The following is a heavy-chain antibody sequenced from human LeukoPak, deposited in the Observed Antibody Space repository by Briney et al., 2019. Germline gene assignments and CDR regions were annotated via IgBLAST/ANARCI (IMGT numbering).Heavy chain of an antibody. CDR3: AGGGYCDISSCSAPLFDW. Sequence: SETLSLTCTVSGGSFTRYCWNWIRQPPGKGLEWVGYIYNSGTTNYNPSLKSRATISADTSKRQVSLRLSSVTAADTAVYYCAGGGYCDISSCSAPLFDWWGQGTPVTVSS. J-gene: IGHJ4*02. CDR2: IYNSGTT. CDR1: GGSFTRYC. V-gene: IGHV4-59*01. D-gene: IGHD2-15*01.